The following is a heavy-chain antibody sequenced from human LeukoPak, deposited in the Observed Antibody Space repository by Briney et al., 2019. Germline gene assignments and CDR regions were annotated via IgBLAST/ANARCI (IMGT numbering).Heavy chain of an antibody. CDR2: ISSSGSTI. Sequence: GGSLRLSCAASGFTFSSYEMNWVRQAPGKGLEWVSFISSSGSTIYYADSVKGRFTISRDNSKNTLYLQMNSLRAEDTAVYYCAKVDYDILTAPVDYWGQGTLVTVSS. CDR3: AKVDYDILTAPVDY. D-gene: IGHD3-9*01. J-gene: IGHJ4*02. CDR1: GFTFSSYE. V-gene: IGHV3-48*03.